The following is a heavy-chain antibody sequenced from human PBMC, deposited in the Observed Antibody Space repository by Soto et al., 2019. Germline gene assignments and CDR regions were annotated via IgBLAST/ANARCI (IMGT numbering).Heavy chain of an antibody. Sequence: QVQLVESGGGVVQPGRSLRLSCAASGFTFSNYGMHWVRQAPGKGLERVAVIWYDGSNKYYADSVKGRFTIDRDNSKNTLYLHMNSLMAEDTAVYYSARDFLSAGNCGQGTLVTVSS. V-gene: IGHV3-33*01. CDR2: IWYDGSNK. CDR1: GFTFSNYG. CDR3: ARDFLSAGN. J-gene: IGHJ4*02.